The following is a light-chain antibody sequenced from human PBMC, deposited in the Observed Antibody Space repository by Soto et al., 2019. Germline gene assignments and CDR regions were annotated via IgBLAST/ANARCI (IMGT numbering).Light chain of an antibody. CDR2: AAS. V-gene: IGKV1-39*01. CDR1: QSISSY. J-gene: IGKJ1*01. Sequence: DIQMTQSPSSLSASVGERVTITCRASQSISSYLNWYQQKPGKAPKLLIYAASSLQSGVPSRFSGSGSGTDFTLTISSLQPEDFATYYCQQSYSTPRTFGQVTKVEI. CDR3: QQSYSTPRT.